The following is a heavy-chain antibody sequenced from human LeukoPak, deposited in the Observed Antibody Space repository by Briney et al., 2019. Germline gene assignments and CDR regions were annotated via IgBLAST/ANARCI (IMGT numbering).Heavy chain of an antibody. CDR2: INRDGSST. CDR1: GFTLSGHW. Sequence: GGSLRLSCAASGFTLSGHWMHWVRQGPGKGLVWVSRINRDGSSTSYADSVKSRFTISRDNAKSTLYLQMNSLRAEDTAVYYCARGGTFGGVIGSDHWGQGTLVTVSS. CDR3: ARGGTFGGVIGSDH. V-gene: IGHV3-74*01. D-gene: IGHD3-16*02. J-gene: IGHJ4*02.